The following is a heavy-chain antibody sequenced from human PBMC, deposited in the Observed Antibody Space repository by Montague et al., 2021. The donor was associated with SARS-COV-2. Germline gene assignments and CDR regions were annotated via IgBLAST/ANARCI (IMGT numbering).Heavy chain of an antibody. CDR2: IDDRGST. D-gene: IGHD3-3*01. CDR1: GGSFSDYY. V-gene: IGHV4-34*01. J-gene: IGHJ3*01. Sequence: SETLSLTCAVYGGSFSDYYWTWIRQPPGKGLEWVGEIDDRGSTNYNPSFESRLTMSVDTSKNQFSLRLKSVSAADTAVYYCARGQVTIFGVLIMLPAAGAVDVWGQGTTVTVSS. CDR3: ARGQVTIFGVLIMLPAAGAVDV.